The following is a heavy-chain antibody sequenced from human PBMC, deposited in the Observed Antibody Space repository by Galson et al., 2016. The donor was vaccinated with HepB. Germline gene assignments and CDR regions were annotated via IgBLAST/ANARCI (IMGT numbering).Heavy chain of an antibody. J-gene: IGHJ4*02. CDR1: GYSFSKYG. V-gene: IGHV1-18*04. CDR2: ISAHNGGT. D-gene: IGHD1-26*01. Sequence: SVKVSCKASGYSFSKYGFSWVRQAPGQGLEWMGWISAHNGGTYYAQKLQGRVTLTTDTSTSTAYMELRSLRSDDTAVYYCARDYGSTGGFFDYWGQGTLVTVSS. CDR3: ARDYGSTGGFFDY.